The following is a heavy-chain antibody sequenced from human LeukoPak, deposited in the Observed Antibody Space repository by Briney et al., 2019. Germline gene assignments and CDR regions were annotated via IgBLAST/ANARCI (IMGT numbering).Heavy chain of an antibody. CDR3: ARESSTTVTTSDAFDI. CDR1: GFTFNTYS. Sequence: GGSLRLSCEASGFTFNTYSMNWARQAPGKGLEWVSSIDSSGGYMFYADSVKGRFIISRDNAKKSVYLQMNSLRAEDTAVYYCARESSTTVTTSDAFDIWGQGTMVTVSS. V-gene: IGHV3-21*01. J-gene: IGHJ3*02. CDR2: IDSSGGYM. D-gene: IGHD4-17*01.